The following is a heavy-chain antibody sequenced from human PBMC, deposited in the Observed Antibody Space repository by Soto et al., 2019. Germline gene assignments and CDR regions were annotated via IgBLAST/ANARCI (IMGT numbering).Heavy chain of an antibody. CDR1: GFTFSSYG. J-gene: IGHJ3*02. CDR2: IWYDGSNK. CDR3: ARERGAGWDYDILTGPPDAFDI. Sequence: GGSLRLSCAASGFTFSSYGMHWVRQAPGKGLEWVAVIWYDGSNKYYADSVKGRFTIYRDNSKNTLYLQMNSLRAEDTAVYYCARERGAGWDYDILTGPPDAFDIWGQGTMVTVSS. D-gene: IGHD3-9*01. V-gene: IGHV3-33*01.